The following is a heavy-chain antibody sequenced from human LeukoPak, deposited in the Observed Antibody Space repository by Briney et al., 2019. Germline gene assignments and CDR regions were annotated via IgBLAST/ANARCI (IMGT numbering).Heavy chain of an antibody. CDR2: IYHSGST. Sequence: SETLSRTCTVSGYSISSGYYWGWIRQPPGKGLEWIGSIYHSGSTYYNPSLKSRVTISVDTSKNQFSLKLSSVTAADTAVYYCARDSGEGFDYWGQGTLVTVSS. CDR1: GYSISSGYY. CDR3: ARDSGEGFDY. J-gene: IGHJ4*02. D-gene: IGHD6-25*01. V-gene: IGHV4-38-2*02.